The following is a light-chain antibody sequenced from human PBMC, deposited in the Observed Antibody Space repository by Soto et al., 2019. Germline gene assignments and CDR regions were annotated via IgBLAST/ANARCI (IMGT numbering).Light chain of an antibody. Sequence: EIGMTQSPATLSVSPGERGPLSCRAGKSVISNLAWYPQKPGQAPRLLIYGASARATGIPARFSGSGSGTEFTLTISSLQPEDVAAYYCQKYNSARLTFGGWTKV. V-gene: IGKV3-15*01. CDR1: KSVISN. CDR2: GAS. CDR3: QKYNSARLT. J-gene: IGKJ4*01.